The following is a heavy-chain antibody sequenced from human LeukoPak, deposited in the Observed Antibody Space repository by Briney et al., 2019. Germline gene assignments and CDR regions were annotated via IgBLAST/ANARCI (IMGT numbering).Heavy chain of an antibody. D-gene: IGHD3-9*01. CDR2: IYPGDSDT. CDR1: GYSFTNYW. Sequence: GESLKISCKGSGYSFTNYWIGWVRQMPGKGLEWMGIIYPGDSDTRYSPSFQGQVTISADSSSSSGYLQWSGLKASDTAMYFCARRNTPRYSSDNRSPANRYAFDIWGQGTRVTVSS. CDR3: ARRNTPRYSSDNRSPANRYAFDI. J-gene: IGHJ3*02. V-gene: IGHV5-51*01.